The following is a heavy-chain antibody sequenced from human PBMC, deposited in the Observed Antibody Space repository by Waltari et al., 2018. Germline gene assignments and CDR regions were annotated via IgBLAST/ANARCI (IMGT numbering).Heavy chain of an antibody. CDR1: GFTLSSNG. J-gene: IGHJ4*02. CDR3: ARQFAY. V-gene: IGHV3-48*03. CDR2: ISSSGNTI. Sequence: EVQLVESGGGLVQTGGSRRLSCATSGFTLSSNGMNWVRQAPGKGLEWVSYISSSGNTIYYADSVRGRFTISRDTANNSLYLQMNNLRAEDTAVYYCARQFAYWGQGALVTVSS.